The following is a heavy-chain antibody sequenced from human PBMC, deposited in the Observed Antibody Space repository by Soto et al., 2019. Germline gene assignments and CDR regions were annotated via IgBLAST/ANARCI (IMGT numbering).Heavy chain of an antibody. J-gene: IGHJ6*03. V-gene: IGHV3-23*01. Sequence: EVQVLASGGGSVQPGGSLRLSCAASGFTFSNFAMSWVRHAPGKGLEWVSEISGSTGTTYYADSVKGRFIISRDNSKNTLHLQMNSLRAEDTAVYYCAKDTSSSPYDMDVWGKGTTVTVSS. D-gene: IGHD2-2*01. CDR2: ISGSTGTT. CDR1: GFTFSNFA. CDR3: AKDTSSSPYDMDV.